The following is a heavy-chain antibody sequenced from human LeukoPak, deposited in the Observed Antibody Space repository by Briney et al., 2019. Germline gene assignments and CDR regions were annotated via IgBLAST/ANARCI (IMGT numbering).Heavy chain of an antibody. J-gene: IGHJ4*02. D-gene: IGHD3-9*01. Sequence: GGSLRLSCAASGFTFSSYAMSWVRQAPGKGLEWVSAISGSGDSTYYADSVKGRFPISRDNSKNTLDLQMNSLRAEDTAVYYCAKGDQLNYDILTGYYNGGDYFDYWGQGTLVTVSS. CDR1: GFTFSSYA. CDR2: ISGSGDST. V-gene: IGHV3-23*01. CDR3: AKGDQLNYDILTGYYNGGDYFDY.